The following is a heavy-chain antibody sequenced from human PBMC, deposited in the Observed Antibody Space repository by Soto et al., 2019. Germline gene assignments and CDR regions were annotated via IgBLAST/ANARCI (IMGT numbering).Heavy chain of an antibody. Sequence: ASVKVSCKTSGYTFTGYYIHWVRQAPGQGLEWMGWINPKSGGTNFAQKFQGRVTMSRDTSIRIAYMDLSSLTSDDTAVYYCARAGIAAAGSGEYAMDVWGQGTTVTVSS. J-gene: IGHJ6*02. CDR2: INPKSGGT. V-gene: IGHV1-2*02. CDR3: ARAGIAAAGSGEYAMDV. D-gene: IGHD6-13*01. CDR1: GYTFTGYY.